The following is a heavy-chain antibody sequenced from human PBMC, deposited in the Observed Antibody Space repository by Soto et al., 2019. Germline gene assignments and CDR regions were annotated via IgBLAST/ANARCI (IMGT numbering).Heavy chain of an antibody. CDR1: GGSISSSSYY. J-gene: IGHJ6*02. D-gene: IGHD4-17*01. CDR2: IYYSGST. Sequence: SETLSLTSTVSGGSISSSSYYWGWIRQPPGKGLEWIGSIYYSGSTYYNPSLKSRVTISVDTSKNQFSLKLSSVTAADTAVYYGAKLTVADYGVDVWGQGTTVTVSS. CDR3: AKLTVADYGVDV. V-gene: IGHV4-39*01.